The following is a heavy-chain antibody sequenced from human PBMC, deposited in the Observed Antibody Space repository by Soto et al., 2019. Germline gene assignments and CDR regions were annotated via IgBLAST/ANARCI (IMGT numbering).Heavy chain of an antibody. CDR3: ARDLAYGSGEGAGDYYGMDV. V-gene: IGHV1-69*13. Sequence: SVKVSCKASGGTFSSYAISWVRQAPGQGLEWMGGIIPIFGTANYAQKFQGRVTITADESTSTAYMELSSLRSEDTAVYYCARDLAYGSGEGAGDYYGMDVWGQGTTVTVSS. D-gene: IGHD3-10*01. CDR1: GGTFSSYA. CDR2: IIPIFGTA. J-gene: IGHJ6*02.